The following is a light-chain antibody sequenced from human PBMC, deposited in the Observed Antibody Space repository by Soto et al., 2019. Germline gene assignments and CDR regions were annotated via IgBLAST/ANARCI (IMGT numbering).Light chain of an antibody. CDR1: QGIRVD. CDR3: LQDYDFFT. CDR2: AAS. Sequence: AIQMTQSPSSLSASVGDTVTITCRASQGIRVDLGWYQQKPGRAPKLLIGAASSLQSGVPSRFSGSGSGTDFTLTISSLQPEDFATYYCLQDYDFFTFGGGTKVVIK. J-gene: IGKJ4*01. V-gene: IGKV1-6*01.